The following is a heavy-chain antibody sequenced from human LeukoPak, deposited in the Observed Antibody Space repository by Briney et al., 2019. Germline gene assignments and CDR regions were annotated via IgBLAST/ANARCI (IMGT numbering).Heavy chain of an antibody. CDR2: IKQDGSEK. CDR1: GFTFSSYW. CDR3: ARVKQQLVRLLGRDTTYYYYYYMDV. D-gene: IGHD6-13*01. Sequence: GGSLRLSCAGSGFTFSSYWMSWVRQAPGKGLEWVANIKQDGSEKHYVDSVKGRFTISRDNAKNSLFLQMNSLRAEDTAVYFCARVKQQLVRLLGRDTTYYYYYYMDVWGKGTTVTVSS. J-gene: IGHJ6*03. V-gene: IGHV3-7*01.